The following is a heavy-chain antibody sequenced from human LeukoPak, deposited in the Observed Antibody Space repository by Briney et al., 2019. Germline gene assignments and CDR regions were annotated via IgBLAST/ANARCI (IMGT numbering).Heavy chain of an antibody. J-gene: IGHJ4*02. Sequence: GASVKVSFKASGYTFTSYGISWVRQAPGQGLEWMGWISAYNGNTNYAQKLQGRVTMTTDTSTSTAYMELRSLRSDDTAVYYCARGTCSGGSCYWAPGYWGQGTLVTVSS. D-gene: IGHD2-15*01. CDR3: ARGTCSGGSCYWAPGY. V-gene: IGHV1-18*01. CDR2: ISAYNGNT. CDR1: GYTFTSYG.